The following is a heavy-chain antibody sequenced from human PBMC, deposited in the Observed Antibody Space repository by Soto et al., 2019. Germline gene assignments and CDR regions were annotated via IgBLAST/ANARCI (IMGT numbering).Heavy chain of an antibody. CDR1: GGSISSYY. CDR2: IYYSGST. J-gene: IGHJ4*02. CDR3: ARRWGGTFDY. V-gene: IGHV4-59*01. D-gene: IGHD3-16*01. Sequence: QVQLQESGPGLVKPSETLSLTCTVSGGSISSYYWCWIRQPPGQGLEWIWYIYYSGSTNYNPSLKCRVTISVDTSKNQYSLKLSSVTAADTAVYYCARRWGGTFDYWGQGTLVTFSS.